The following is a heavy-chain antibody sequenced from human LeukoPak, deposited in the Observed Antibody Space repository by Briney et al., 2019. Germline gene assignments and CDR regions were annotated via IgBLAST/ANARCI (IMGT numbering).Heavy chain of an antibody. Sequence: GASVKVSCKASGYTFTSYGISWVRQAPGQGLEWMGWISAYNGNTNYAQKFQGRVTITTDESTSTAYMELSSLRSEDTAVYYCATLGYCSSTSCPLMDYYYYMDVWGKGTTVTVSS. D-gene: IGHD2-2*01. J-gene: IGHJ6*03. V-gene: IGHV1-18*01. CDR2: ISAYNGNT. CDR1: GYTFTSYG. CDR3: ATLGYCSSTSCPLMDYYYYMDV.